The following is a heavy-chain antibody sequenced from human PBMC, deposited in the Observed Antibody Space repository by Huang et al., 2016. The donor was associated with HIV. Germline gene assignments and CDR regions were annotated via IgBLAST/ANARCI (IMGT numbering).Heavy chain of an antibody. Sequence: QVQLQESGPGLVKPSETLSLTCTVSGGSVSSGSYYWSWIRQPPGKGLEWIGYIYYSGSTNDNPSLKSRVTISVDTSKNQFSLKLSPVTAADTAVYYCARDTPLGATTGFDYWGQGTLVTVSS. CDR3: ARDTPLGATTGFDY. V-gene: IGHV4-61*01. J-gene: IGHJ4*02. CDR1: GGSVSSGSYY. CDR2: IYYSGST. D-gene: IGHD1-26*01.